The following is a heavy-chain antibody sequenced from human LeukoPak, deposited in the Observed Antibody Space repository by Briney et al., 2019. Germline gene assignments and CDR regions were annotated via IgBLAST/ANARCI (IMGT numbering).Heavy chain of an antibody. CDR1: GGSFSGYY. D-gene: IGHD1-26*01. CDR2: IYTSGST. CDR3: ARDRIVGATLVHCGFDY. Sequence: PSETLSLTCAVYGGSFSGYYWSWIRQPAGKGLEWIGRIYTSGSTNYNPSLKSRVTMSVDTSKNQFSLKLSSVTAADTAVYYCARDRIVGATLVHCGFDYWGQGTLVTVSS. J-gene: IGHJ4*02. V-gene: IGHV4-4*07.